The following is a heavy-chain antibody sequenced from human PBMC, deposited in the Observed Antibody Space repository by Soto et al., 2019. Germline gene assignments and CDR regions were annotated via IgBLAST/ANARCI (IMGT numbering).Heavy chain of an antibody. Sequence: QVQLQESGPGLVKPSETLSLTCTVSGGSISSYYWSWIRQPPGKGLGWIGYIYYRGSTNYNPSLKSRVPTPVGTSNNQFSMKMSPVTAADTAVYSCARVSAAYYYESAVAFDIWGQGTMVTVSS. CDR3: ARVSAAYYYESAVAFDI. D-gene: IGHD3-22*01. J-gene: IGHJ3*02. CDR2: IYYRGST. CDR1: GGSISSYY. V-gene: IGHV4-59*01.